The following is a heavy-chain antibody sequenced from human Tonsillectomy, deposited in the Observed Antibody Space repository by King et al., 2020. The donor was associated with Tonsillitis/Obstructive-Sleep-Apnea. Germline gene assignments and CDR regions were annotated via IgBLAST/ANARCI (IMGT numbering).Heavy chain of an antibody. CDR2: ISYDGSDK. CDR1: GFSFRSYG. D-gene: IGHD4-17*01. CDR3: ARGFRDYGDYYYVNVMDV. Sequence: VQLVESGAGVVQPGRSLRLSCAASGFSFRSYGMHWVRQAPGKGLEWVAVISYDGSDKFYVDSVKGRFTISRDNSKNTLYLEMHSLRAEDTAVYYCARGFRDYGDYYYVNVMDVWGHGTTVTVSS. V-gene: IGHV3-30*03. J-gene: IGHJ6*02.